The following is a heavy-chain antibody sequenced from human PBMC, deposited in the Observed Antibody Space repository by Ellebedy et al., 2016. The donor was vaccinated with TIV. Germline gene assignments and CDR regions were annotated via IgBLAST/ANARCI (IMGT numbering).Heavy chain of an antibody. Sequence: GESLKISCAASGFSFSDHQMSWIRQAPGKGLEWISYISTSGSLIYYADSVKGRFTISRDNAKNSVYLQIDSLRAEDTAVYYCAASEYMSGWSAIDYWGQGTLVTVSS. J-gene: IGHJ4*02. D-gene: IGHD6-19*01. CDR1: GFSFSDHQ. V-gene: IGHV3-11*01. CDR2: ISTSGSLI. CDR3: AASEYMSGWSAIDY.